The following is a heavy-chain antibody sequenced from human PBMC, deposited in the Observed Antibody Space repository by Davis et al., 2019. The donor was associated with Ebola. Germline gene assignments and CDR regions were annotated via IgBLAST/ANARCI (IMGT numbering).Heavy chain of an antibody. V-gene: IGHV1-18*01. CDR1: GGTFSSYA. CDR3: ARDRGDGYTFDY. J-gene: IGHJ4*02. Sequence: ASVKVSCKASGGTFSSYAISWVRQAPGQGLEWMGWISAYNGNTNYAQKLQGRVTMTTDTSASTAYMELSSLRSEDTAVYYCARDRGDGYTFDYWGQGTLVTVSS. CDR2: ISAYNGNT. D-gene: IGHD5-24*01.